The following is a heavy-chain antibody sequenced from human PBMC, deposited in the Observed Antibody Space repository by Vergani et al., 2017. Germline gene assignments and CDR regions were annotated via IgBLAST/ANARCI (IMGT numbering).Heavy chain of an antibody. Sequence: EVQLVESGGGLVKPGGSLRLSCAASGFTFSSYSMNWVRQAPGKGLEWVSSISSSSSYIYYADSVKGRFTISRDNAKNSLYLQRNSLRAEDTAVYYCARDRPEWELLRYDYYYYMDVWGQGTTVTVSS. V-gene: IGHV3-21*01. D-gene: IGHD1-26*01. CDR1: GFTFSSYS. J-gene: IGHJ6*03. CDR3: ARDRPEWELLRYDYYYYMDV. CDR2: ISSSSSYI.